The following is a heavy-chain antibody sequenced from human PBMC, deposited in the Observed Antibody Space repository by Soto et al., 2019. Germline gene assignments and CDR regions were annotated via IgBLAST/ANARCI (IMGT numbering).Heavy chain of an antibody. CDR2: ISTYNGNT. Sequence: ASVKVSCKASGYTFTTYDISWVRQAPGQGLEWMGRISTYNGNTNYPQSLQGRLTMTTDTSTTTAYMELRSLRSDDTAVYYCARGRGSSGYLFDPWGQGTLVTVSS. CDR3: ARGRGSSGYLFDP. V-gene: IGHV1-18*01. CDR1: GYTFTTYD. D-gene: IGHD3-22*01. J-gene: IGHJ5*02.